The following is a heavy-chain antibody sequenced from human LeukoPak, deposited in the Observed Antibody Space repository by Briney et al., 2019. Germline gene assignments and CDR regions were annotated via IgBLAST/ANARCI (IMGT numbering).Heavy chain of an antibody. J-gene: IGHJ6*03. CDR2: ISSGSSYI. D-gene: IGHD2-21*01. CDR3: ASHIGDYYYYYYMDV. Sequence: GGSLRLSCAASGFTSSSYIMNWVRQAPGMGLEWVSSISSGSSYIYYADSVKGRFTISRDDARNSLYLQMNSLRAEDTAVYYCASHIGDYYYYYYMDVWGKGTTVTVSS. V-gene: IGHV3-21*01. CDR1: GFTSSSYI.